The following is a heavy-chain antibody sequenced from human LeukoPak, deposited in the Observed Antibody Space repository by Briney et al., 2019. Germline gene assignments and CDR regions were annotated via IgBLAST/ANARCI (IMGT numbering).Heavy chain of an antibody. Sequence: PGRSLRLSCAVSGFTFGNYAMHWVRQAPGKGLEWVVVISYDGGDESYADSVKGRFTISRDNSKNTVYLQMNSLRAEDTALYYCARESEAFDYWGQGTLVTVSS. CDR3: ARESEAFDY. CDR1: GFTFGNYA. CDR2: ISYDGGDE. J-gene: IGHJ4*02. V-gene: IGHV3-30-3*01.